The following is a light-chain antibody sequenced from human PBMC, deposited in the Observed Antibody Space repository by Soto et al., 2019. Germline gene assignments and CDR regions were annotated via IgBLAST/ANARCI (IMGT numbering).Light chain of an antibody. V-gene: IGKV3-15*01. J-gene: IGKJ4*01. CDR2: DAS. CDR3: QRYNRWPLS. CDR1: QGIGST. Sequence: EIVRTQSPATPSVSPRDRATLSCMASQGIGSTLALYQQKPGQTPKLLIYDASTRATGVPARFSGGGSGTEFTLTINSLQSEDFAVYYCQRYNRWPLSFGGGTQVEIK.